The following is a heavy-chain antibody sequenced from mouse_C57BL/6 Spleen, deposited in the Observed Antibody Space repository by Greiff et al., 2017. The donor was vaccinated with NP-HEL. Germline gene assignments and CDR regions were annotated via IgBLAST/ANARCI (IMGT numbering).Heavy chain of an antibody. Sequence: LQQSGAELVRPGSSVKLSCKDSYFAFMASAMHWVKQRPGHGMEWIGSFTMYSDATEYREHFTGTGTLTANTSSSTAYMELSSLTSEDSAVYYCARDNGSRKLAYWGQGTLVTVSA. V-gene: IGHV1-49*01. CDR3: ARDNGSRKLAY. J-gene: IGHJ3*01. D-gene: IGHD1-1*01. CDR2: FTMYSDAT. CDR1: YFAFMASA.